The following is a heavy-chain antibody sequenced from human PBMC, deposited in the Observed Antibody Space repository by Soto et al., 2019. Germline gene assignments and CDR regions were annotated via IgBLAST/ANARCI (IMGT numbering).Heavy chain of an antibody. D-gene: IGHD1-26*01. CDR2: ISYDGGNE. Sequence: VGSLRLSCACSGFNFSSYGLHWVRQSPGKGLEWVALISYDGGNEKYTESVKDRFTISRDDSHNVAYLQMSSLRTEDTAMYYCAKDRYSGTYPTDFDYWGQGSLVTVSS. CDR3: AKDRYSGTYPTDFDY. CDR1: GFNFSSYG. J-gene: IGHJ4*02. V-gene: IGHV3-30*18.